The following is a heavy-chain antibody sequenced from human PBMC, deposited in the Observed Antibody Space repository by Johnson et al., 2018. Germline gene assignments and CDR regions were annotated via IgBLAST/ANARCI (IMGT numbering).Heavy chain of an antibody. Sequence: QLVESGPEVKKPXTSVKVSXKASGFTFISSAVQWVRQARGQRLEGIGWIVVGSGNTNYAQKFQERVTITRDMSTSTAYMELSSLRSEDTAVYYCVYFSCGSCYSGYGMDVWGQGTTVTVSS. CDR1: GFTFISSA. D-gene: IGHD2-15*01. V-gene: IGHV1-58*01. CDR2: IVVGSGNT. CDR3: VYFSCGSCYSGYGMDV. J-gene: IGHJ6*02.